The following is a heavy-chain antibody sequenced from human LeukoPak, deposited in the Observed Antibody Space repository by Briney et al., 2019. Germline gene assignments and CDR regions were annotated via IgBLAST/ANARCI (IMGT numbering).Heavy chain of an antibody. Sequence: GGSLRLSCAASGFTFSGYAMHWVRQAPGKGLEWVAVISHGGSNKYYADSVKGRFTISRDNSKNTLYLQMNSLRAEDTAVYYCARDVNPPHDYGAPGAFDIWGQGTIVTVSS. CDR1: GFTFSGYA. V-gene: IGHV3-30*04. CDR3: ARDVNPPHDYGAPGAFDI. D-gene: IGHD4-17*01. CDR2: ISHGGSNK. J-gene: IGHJ3*02.